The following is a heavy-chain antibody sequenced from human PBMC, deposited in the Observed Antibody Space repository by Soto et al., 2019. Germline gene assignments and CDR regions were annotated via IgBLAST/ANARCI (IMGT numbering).Heavy chain of an antibody. CDR1: GDTSTSYY. V-gene: IGHV4-59*01. CDR3: ARDFYDSVGYTWFDS. D-gene: IGHD3-22*01. CDR2: IHNSGTS. J-gene: IGHJ5*01. Sequence: SETLSRTCTVSGDTSTSYYWGWIRQAPGKGLEWIGHIHNSGTSTHNPSLNGRVTISIDMSKKQFSLKLTSLTSADTAVYYCARDFYDSVGYTWFDSWSQGTLVTVSS.